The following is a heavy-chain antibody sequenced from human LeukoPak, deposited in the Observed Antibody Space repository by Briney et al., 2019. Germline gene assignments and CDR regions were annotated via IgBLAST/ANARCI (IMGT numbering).Heavy chain of an antibody. D-gene: IGHD3-10*01. CDR1: GYTFNTYG. V-gene: IGHV1-18*01. Sequence: ASVRVSCKASGYTFNTYGISWVRQAPGQGLEYIGWISPFNGNTDYAHSVQGRATMTTDTSTSTAYMELRSLRSDDTAVYYCARDFGSYYDYWGQGTLVTVSS. CDR3: ARDFGSYYDY. J-gene: IGHJ4*02. CDR2: ISPFNGNT.